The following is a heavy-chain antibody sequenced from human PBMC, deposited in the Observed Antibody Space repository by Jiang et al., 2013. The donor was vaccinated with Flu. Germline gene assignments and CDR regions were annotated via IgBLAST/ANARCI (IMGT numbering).Heavy chain of an antibody. Sequence: GSGLVKPSETLSLTCTVSGGSISSYYWSWIRQPPGKGLEWIGYIYYSGSTNYNPSLKSRVTISVDTSKNQFSLKLSSVTAADTAVYYCARVGITMVRDFPYFDYWGQGTLVTVSS. J-gene: IGHJ4*02. D-gene: IGHD3-10*01. V-gene: IGHV4-59*01. CDR2: IYYSGST. CDR3: ARVGITMVRDFPYFDY. CDR1: GGSISSYY.